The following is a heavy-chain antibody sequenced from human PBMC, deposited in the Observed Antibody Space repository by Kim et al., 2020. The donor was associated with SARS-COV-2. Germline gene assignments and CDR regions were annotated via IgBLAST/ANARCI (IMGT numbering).Heavy chain of an antibody. J-gene: IGHJ4*02. V-gene: IGHV1-69*13. D-gene: IGHD3-3*01. CDR3: ARESGKLRFSPSPLDY. Sequence: SVKVSCKASGGTFSSYAISWVRQAPGQGLEWMGGIIPIFGTANYAQKFQGRVTITADESTSTAYMELSSLRSEDTAVYYCARESGKLRFSPSPLDYWGQGTLVTVSS. CDR2: IIPIFGTA. CDR1: GGTFSSYA.